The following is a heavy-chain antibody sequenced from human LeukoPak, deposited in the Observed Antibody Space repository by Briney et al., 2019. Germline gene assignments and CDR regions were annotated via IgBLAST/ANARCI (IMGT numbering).Heavy chain of an antibody. CDR3: ARANKVVVPAAIGEYYFDY. Sequence: PSETLSLTCTVSGGSISSGGYYWGWIRQHPGKGLEWIGNIYYSGSTYYNPSLKSRVTISVNTSKNQFSLKLSSVTAADTAVYYCARANKVVVPAAIGEYYFDYWGQGTLVTVSS. CDR1: GGSISSGGYY. CDR2: IYYSGST. D-gene: IGHD2-2*02. V-gene: IGHV4-31*03. J-gene: IGHJ4*02.